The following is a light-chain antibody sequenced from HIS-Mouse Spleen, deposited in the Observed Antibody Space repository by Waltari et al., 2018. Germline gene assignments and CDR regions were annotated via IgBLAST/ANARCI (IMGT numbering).Light chain of an antibody. J-gene: IGKJ1*01. CDR2: GAS. V-gene: IGKV3-15*01. Sequence: EIVMTQSPATLSVSSGERATLSCRAIQSASSNLAWYQQKPGQAPRLLIYGASTRATGIPARFSGSRSGTEFTLTISSMQSEDFAVYYCQQYNNWWTFGQGTKVEIK. CDR1: QSASSN. CDR3: QQYNNWWT.